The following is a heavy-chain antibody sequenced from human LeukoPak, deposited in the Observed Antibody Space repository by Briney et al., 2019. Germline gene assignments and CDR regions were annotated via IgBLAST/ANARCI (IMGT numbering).Heavy chain of an antibody. CDR1: GYTFTSYG. Sequence: ASVKVSCKASGYTFTSYGISWVRQAPGQGLEWMGWISAYNGNTNYAQKLQGRVTMTTDTSTSTAYMELRSLRSDDTAVYYCARDRYYYDSSGYYRPPPLDYWGQGTLVTVSS. CDR3: ARDRYYYDSSGYYRPPPLDY. CDR2: ISAYNGNT. V-gene: IGHV1-18*01. J-gene: IGHJ4*02. D-gene: IGHD3-22*01.